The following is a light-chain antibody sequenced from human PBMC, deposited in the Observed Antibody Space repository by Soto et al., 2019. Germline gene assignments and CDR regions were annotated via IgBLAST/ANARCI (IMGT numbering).Light chain of an antibody. CDR3: QAWDSSTEGV. Sequence: SYDLTQPPSVSVSPGQTASITCSGDKLGDKYACWYQQKPGQSPVLVIYQDSKRPSGIPERFSGSNSGNTATLTISGTQAMDEADYYCQAWDSSTEGVFGGGTKLTVL. J-gene: IGLJ2*01. V-gene: IGLV3-1*01. CDR1: KLGDKY. CDR2: QDS.